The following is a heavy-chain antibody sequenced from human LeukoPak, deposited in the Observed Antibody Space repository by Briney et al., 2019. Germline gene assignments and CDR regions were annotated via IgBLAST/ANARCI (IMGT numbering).Heavy chain of an antibody. Sequence: SETLSLTCTVSGGSISSSSYYWAWLRQPPGQGLDWIVSIYYSGSTSYYPSLKSRVTISVDTSKNQFSLKLSSVTAADTAVYYCASKTTSDDAFDYWGQGTLVTVSS. J-gene: IGHJ4*02. CDR2: IYYSGST. CDR1: GGSISSSSYY. CDR3: ASKTTSDDAFDY. V-gene: IGHV4-39*01. D-gene: IGHD2-2*01.